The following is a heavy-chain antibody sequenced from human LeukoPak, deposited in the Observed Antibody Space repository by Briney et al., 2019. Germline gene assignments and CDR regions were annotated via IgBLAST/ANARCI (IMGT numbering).Heavy chain of an antibody. CDR3: AKAPSGGTDY. CDR1: GFTFSSYA. CDR2: ISGSGGST. V-gene: IGHV3-23*01. D-gene: IGHD6-25*01. Sequence: GGSLRLSCAASGFTFSSYAMSWVRQAPGKGLEWVSAISGSGGSTYYADSVKGRFTISRDNYKNTLYLQMNSLRAVDTAVYYCAKAPSGGTDYWGQGTLVTVSS. J-gene: IGHJ4*02.